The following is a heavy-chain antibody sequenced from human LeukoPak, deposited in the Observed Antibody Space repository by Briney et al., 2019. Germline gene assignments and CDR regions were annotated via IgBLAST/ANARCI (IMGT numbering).Heavy chain of an antibody. V-gene: IGHV1-69*04. D-gene: IGHD1-26*01. CDR3: ARDLYSGSYYGAFDI. Sequence: SVKVSCKASGYTFTSYGISWVRQAPGQGLEWMGRIIPILGIANYAQKFQGRVTITADKSTSTAYMELSSLRSEDTAVYYCARDLYSGSYYGAFDIWGQGTMVTVSS. CDR1: GYTFTSYG. J-gene: IGHJ3*02. CDR2: IIPILGIA.